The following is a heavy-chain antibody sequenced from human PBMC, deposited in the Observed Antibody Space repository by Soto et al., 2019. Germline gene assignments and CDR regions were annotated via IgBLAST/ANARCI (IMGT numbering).Heavy chain of an antibody. CDR2: IYYSGSA. Sequence: PSETLSLTCTVSGGSISRGDYYWSWIRQPPGKGLEWIGYIYYSGSAYYNPSLKSRVTISVDTSKNQFSLKLRSVTAADTAVYYCCRGPDGDSSDWYNWFDPWGQGTLVTVSS. J-gene: IGHJ5*02. CDR3: CRGPDGDSSDWYNWFDP. CDR1: GGSISRGDYY. V-gene: IGHV4-30-4*01. D-gene: IGHD3-22*01.